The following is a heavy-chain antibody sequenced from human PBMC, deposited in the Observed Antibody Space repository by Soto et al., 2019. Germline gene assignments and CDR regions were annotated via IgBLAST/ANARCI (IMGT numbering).Heavy chain of an antibody. CDR3: ARDHPPSIFGVVRHYYGMDV. D-gene: IGHD3-3*01. J-gene: IGHJ6*02. V-gene: IGHV3-21*01. CDR1: GFTFSSYS. CDR2: ISSSSSYI. Sequence: EVQLVESGGGLVKPGGSLRLSCAASGFTFSSYSMNWVRQAPGKGLEWVSSISSSSSYIYYADSVKGRFTISRDNAKNSLYLQMNSLGAEDTAVYYCARDHPPSIFGVVRHYYGMDVWGQGTTVTVSS.